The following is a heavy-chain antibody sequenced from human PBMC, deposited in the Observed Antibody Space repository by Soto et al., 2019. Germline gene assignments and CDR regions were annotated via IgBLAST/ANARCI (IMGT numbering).Heavy chain of an antibody. CDR2: IIHIFGTA. CDR3: ARGSGVGATFYYYYGMDG. CDR1: GGTFSSYA. J-gene: IGHJ6*02. D-gene: IGHD1-26*01. Sequence: QVQLVQSGAEVKKPGSSVKVSCKASGGTFSSYAISWVRQAPGQGLEWMGGIIHIFGTANYAQKFQGRVTMTADGSTSKAYMELSSLRSEDKAVYYCARGSGVGATFYYYYGMDGWGQGTTVTVSS. V-gene: IGHV1-69*01.